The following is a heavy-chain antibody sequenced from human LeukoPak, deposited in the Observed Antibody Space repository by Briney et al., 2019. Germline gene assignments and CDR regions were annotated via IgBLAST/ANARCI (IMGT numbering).Heavy chain of an antibody. CDR3: ARIRSGSYYSDVFDI. D-gene: IGHD3-10*01. Sequence: GASVKVSCKASGYTFTSYGISWVRQAPGQGLEWMGWINPNSGGTNYAQKFQGRVTMTRDTSISTAYMELSRLRSDDTAVYYCARIRSGSYYSDVFDIWGQGTMVTVS. CDR1: GYTFTSYG. V-gene: IGHV1-2*02. J-gene: IGHJ3*02. CDR2: INPNSGGT.